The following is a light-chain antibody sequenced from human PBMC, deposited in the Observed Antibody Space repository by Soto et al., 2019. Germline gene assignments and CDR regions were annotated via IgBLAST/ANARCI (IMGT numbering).Light chain of an antibody. CDR3: QKYNFAPFT. J-gene: IGKJ3*01. CDR1: QGISNY. V-gene: IGKV1-27*01. CDR2: AAS. Sequence: DIQLTQSPSSLSASVGDRVTLTCRASQGISNYVSWYQQRPGKVPELLIYAASIVQSGVPSRFSGSGSGTDFTLTISSLQPEDVATYFCQKYNFAPFTFGPGTKGNIK.